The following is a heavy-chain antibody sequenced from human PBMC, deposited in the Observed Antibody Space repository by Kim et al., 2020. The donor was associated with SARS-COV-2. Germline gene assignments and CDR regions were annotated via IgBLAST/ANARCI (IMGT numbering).Heavy chain of an antibody. D-gene: IGHD2-2*01. CDR1: GGSLNFFY. J-gene: IGHJ3*01. CDR2: IYYSGSA. V-gene: IGHV4-59*01. Sequence: ETLSLTCTVSGGSLNFFYWNWIRQSPGKGLEWIGHIYYSGSANYNPSLQRRGTLSIDASKNQVSLRLTSVTAADTAFYFCARCPSTSCYDALDVWGQGTMVTVSS. CDR3: ARCPSTSCYDALDV.